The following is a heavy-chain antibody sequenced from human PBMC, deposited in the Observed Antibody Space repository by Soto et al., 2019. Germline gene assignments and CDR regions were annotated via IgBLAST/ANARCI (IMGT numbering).Heavy chain of an antibody. D-gene: IGHD3-16*01. Sequence: QVQLVQSGAEVKKPGASVKVSCKASGYTFTSYGISWVRQAPGQGLEWMGWISAYNGNTNYAQKLQGRVTMTTDTSTRKAYMELRSLRSDDTAVYYCAGEWGRLFDYYYGMDVWGQGTTVTVSS. J-gene: IGHJ6*02. CDR1: GYTFTSYG. V-gene: IGHV1-18*01. CDR2: ISAYNGNT. CDR3: AGEWGRLFDYYYGMDV.